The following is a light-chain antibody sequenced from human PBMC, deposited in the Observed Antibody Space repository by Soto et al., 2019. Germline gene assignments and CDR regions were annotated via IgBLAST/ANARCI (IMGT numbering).Light chain of an antibody. Sequence: IVLTQSPGTLSLYPGERVTLSCRASQTFSSSYLAWYQQKPGQAPSLLIYGTSSRATGISDRFSGSGSGTDFTLTISRLEPADSAVYYCQQYASTPWTFGQGTNV. J-gene: IGKJ1*01. V-gene: IGKV3-20*01. CDR1: QTFSSSY. CDR2: GTS. CDR3: QQYASTPWT.